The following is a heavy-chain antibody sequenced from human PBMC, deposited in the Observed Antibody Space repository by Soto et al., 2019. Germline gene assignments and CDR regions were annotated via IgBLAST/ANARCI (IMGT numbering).Heavy chain of an antibody. V-gene: IGHV3-9*01. D-gene: IGHD1-7*01. CDR2: ISWNSGSI. CDR1: GFTFDDYA. J-gene: IGHJ3*02. CDR3: AKDGTMELLLSDAFDI. Sequence: GGSLRLSCAASGFTFDDYAMHWVRQAPGKGLEWVSGISWNSGSIGYADSVKGRFTISRDNAKNSLYLQMNSLRAEDTALYYCAKDGTMELLLSDAFDIWGQGTMVTVSS.